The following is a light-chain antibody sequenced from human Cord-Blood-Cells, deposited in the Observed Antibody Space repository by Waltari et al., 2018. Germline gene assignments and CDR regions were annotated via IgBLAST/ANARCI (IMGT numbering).Light chain of an antibody. CDR1: QGISSY. Sequence: IQLTQSPSPLSASVGDRVTITCRANQGISSYLAWYQQKPGKAPKLLIYAASTLQSGVPSRFSGSGSGTDFTLTISSLQPEDFATYYCQQLNSYPLTFGGGTKVEIK. J-gene: IGKJ4*01. CDR3: QQLNSYPLT. CDR2: AAS. V-gene: IGKV1-9*01.